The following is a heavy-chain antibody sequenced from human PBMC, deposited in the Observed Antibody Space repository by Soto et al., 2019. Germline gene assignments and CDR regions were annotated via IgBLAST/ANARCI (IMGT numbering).Heavy chain of an antibody. CDR1: GYTFTGYY. Sequence: QVQLVQSGAEVKKPGASVKVSCKASGYTFTGYYMHWVRQAPGQGLEWMGWINPNSGGTNYAQKFQGRVTMTSDTSISTAYMELSRLRSDDTAVYYCARVVPAAIQPFSFDYWGQGTLVTVSS. D-gene: IGHD2-2*02. CDR3: ARVVPAAIQPFSFDY. J-gene: IGHJ4*02. CDR2: INPNSGGT. V-gene: IGHV1-2*02.